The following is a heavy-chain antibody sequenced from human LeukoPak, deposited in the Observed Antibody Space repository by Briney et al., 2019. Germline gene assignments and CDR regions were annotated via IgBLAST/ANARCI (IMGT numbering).Heavy chain of an antibody. CDR3: ANAATGRSYYDTSGYYFFDS. J-gene: IGHJ4*02. CDR1: GFTFSSYV. V-gene: IGHV3-23*01. CDR2: ISSNGGGT. Sequence: PGGSLRLSCAASGFTFSSYVMSWVRQAPGKGLEWVSAISSNGGGTYYADSVKGRFSISRDNSKNTLFLQMSSLRAEDTAVYYCANAATGRSYYDTSGYYFFDSWGQGTLVTVSS. D-gene: IGHD3-22*01.